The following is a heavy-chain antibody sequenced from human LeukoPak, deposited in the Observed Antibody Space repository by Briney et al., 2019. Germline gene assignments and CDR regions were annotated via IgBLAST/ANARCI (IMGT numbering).Heavy chain of an antibody. D-gene: IGHD4-17*01. J-gene: IGHJ4*02. CDR2: ISYDGSNK. CDR1: GFTFSSYA. CDR3: ARSYDYGDYGDY. V-gene: IGHV3-30-3*01. Sequence: GGSLRLSCAASGFTFSSYAMHWVRQAPGKGLEWVAVISYDGSNKYYADSVKGRFTISRDNSKNTLYPQMNSLRAEDTAVYYCARSYDYGDYGDYWGQGTLVTVSS.